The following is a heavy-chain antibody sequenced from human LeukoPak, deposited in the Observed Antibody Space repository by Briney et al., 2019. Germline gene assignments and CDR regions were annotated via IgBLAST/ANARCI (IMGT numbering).Heavy chain of an antibody. D-gene: IGHD3-10*01. CDR1: GYTFTGYA. CDR3: ARLGGDDYYGSGSFVDY. Sequence: ASVKVSCKASGYTFTGYAMNWVRQAPGQGLEWMGWINTNTGNPTYAQGFTGRFVFSLDTSVSTAYLQISSLKAEDTAVYYCARLGGDDYYGSGSFVDYWGQGTLVTVSS. CDR2: INTNTGNP. J-gene: IGHJ4*02. V-gene: IGHV7-4-1*02.